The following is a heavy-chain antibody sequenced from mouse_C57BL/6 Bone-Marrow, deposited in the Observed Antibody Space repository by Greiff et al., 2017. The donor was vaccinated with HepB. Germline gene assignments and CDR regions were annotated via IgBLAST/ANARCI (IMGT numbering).Heavy chain of an antibody. Sequence: VQLQQSGAELVRPGTSVKMSCKASGYTFTNYWIGWVKQRPGHGLEWIGDIYPGGGYTNYNEKFKGKATLTADKSSSTAYMQFSSLTSEDSAIYYCARRGYDGTWFAYWGQGTLVTVSA. CDR2: IYPGGGYT. CDR1: GYTFTNYW. D-gene: IGHD2-2*01. J-gene: IGHJ3*01. CDR3: ARRGYDGTWFAY. V-gene: IGHV1-63*01.